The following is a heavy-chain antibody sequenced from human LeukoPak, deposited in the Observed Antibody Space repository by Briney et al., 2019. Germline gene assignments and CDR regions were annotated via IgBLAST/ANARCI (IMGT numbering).Heavy chain of an antibody. Sequence: GGSLRLSCSASGFTFNIYSLNWVRQAPGKGLEWVSSITSTSTYIYYADSVKGRFTISRDNAQNSLYLQMNSLRAEDTAVYYCARDRRHSHSGFDYWGQGTLVTVSS. CDR3: ARDRRHSHSGFDY. CDR2: ITSTSTYI. J-gene: IGHJ4*02. D-gene: IGHD5-18*01. V-gene: IGHV3-21*01. CDR1: GFTFNIYS.